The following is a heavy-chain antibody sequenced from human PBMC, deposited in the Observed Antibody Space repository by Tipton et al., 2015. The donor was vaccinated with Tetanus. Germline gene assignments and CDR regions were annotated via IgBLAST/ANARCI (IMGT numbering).Heavy chain of an antibody. CDR2: IYYSGST. D-gene: IGHD3-16*01. CDR1: GDSISRGGYF. J-gene: IGHJ6*02. Sequence: TLSLTCTVSGDSISRGGYFWNWIRQPPGKGLESIGYIYYSGSTYYNPSLKSRVTISVDTSKNQFSLRLSSVTAADTAVYYRARDHGITWGGMGYYYGMDVWGQGTTVTVSS. CDR3: ARDHGITWGGMGYYYGMDV. V-gene: IGHV4-30-4*08.